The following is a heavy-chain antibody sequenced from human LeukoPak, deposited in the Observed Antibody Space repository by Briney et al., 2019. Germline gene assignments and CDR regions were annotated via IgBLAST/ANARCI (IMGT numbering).Heavy chain of an antibody. J-gene: IGHJ4*02. V-gene: IGHV4-59*01. CDR2: IYYSGST. CDR3: ARDDSSGYYDY. Sequence: PSETLSLTCTVSGGSISSYYWSWNRQPPGKGLEWIGYIYYSGSTNYNPSLKSRVTISVDTSKNQFSLKLSSVTAADTAVYYCARDDSSGYYDYWGQGTLVTVSS. D-gene: IGHD3-22*01. CDR1: GGSISSYY.